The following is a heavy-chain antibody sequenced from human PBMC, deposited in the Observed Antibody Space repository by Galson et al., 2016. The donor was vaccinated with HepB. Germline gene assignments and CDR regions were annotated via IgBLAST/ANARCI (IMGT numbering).Heavy chain of an antibody. D-gene: IGHD2-21*02. J-gene: IGHJ4*02. CDR2: ISSRGRT. V-gene: IGHV3-23*01. CDR3: AKEAYCGGDCWDYFDY. CDR1: GFTFSTYA. Sequence: SLRLSCAVSGFTFSTYAMSWVRQAPGTGLEWVSGISSRGRTYYGDSVKGRFTISRDNSNDMLDLQMNSLRAEDTAVYYCAKEAYCGGDCWDYFDYWGQGVLVTGSS.